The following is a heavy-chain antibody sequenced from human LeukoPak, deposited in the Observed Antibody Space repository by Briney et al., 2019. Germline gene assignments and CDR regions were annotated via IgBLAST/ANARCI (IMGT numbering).Heavy chain of an antibody. CDR1: GFTFSMYW. D-gene: IGHD2/OR15-2a*01. V-gene: IGHV3-74*01. J-gene: IGHJ4*02. Sequence: PGESLRLSCAASGFTFSMYWMHWVRQAPGKGLVWVSRIISDGSSASYADSVKGRFTISKDNAKNTVYLQMNSLRAEDTAVYYCVSFYETYWGRGTLVTVSS. CDR2: IISDGSSA. CDR3: VSFYETY.